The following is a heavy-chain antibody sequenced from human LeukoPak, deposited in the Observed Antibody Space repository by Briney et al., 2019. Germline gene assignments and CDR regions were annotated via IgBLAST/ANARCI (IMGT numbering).Heavy chain of an antibody. CDR3: AAQYGAGSLFYFYAMDV. CDR1: GFSFSRHE. V-gene: IGHV3-48*03. Sequence: GGSLTLSCGVSGFSFSRHEMNWVRQAPGKGLEWVAHISSTGATIYYADCVGGRFTISKDYANSSLYMRMNSLRAEDSAVYYCAAQYGAGSLFYFYAMDVWGQGTTVTVSS. J-gene: IGHJ6*02. D-gene: IGHD3-10*01. CDR2: ISSTGATI.